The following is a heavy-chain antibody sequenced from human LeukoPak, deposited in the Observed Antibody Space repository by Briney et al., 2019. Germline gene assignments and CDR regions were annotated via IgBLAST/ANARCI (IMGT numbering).Heavy chain of an antibody. CDR3: ARYSGSYSGFDY. J-gene: IGHJ4*02. V-gene: IGHV4-59*08. CDR1: GGSISSYY. D-gene: IGHD1-26*01. CDR2: IYYSGST. Sequence: SETLSLTCTVSGGSISSYYWSWIRQPPGKGLEWIGYIYYSGSTNYNPSLKSRVTISVDTSKNQFSLKLRSVTAADTAVYYCARYSGSYSGFDYWGQGTLVTVSS.